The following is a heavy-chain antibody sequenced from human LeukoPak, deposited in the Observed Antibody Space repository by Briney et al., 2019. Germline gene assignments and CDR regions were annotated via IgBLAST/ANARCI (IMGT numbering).Heavy chain of an antibody. CDR3: ARVIFENYYMDV. V-gene: IGHV1-2*02. CDR2: TNPNSGGT. J-gene: IGHJ6*03. D-gene: IGHD3-3*02. CDR1: GYTFTGYY. Sequence: ASVKVSCKASGYTFTGYYMHWVRQAPGQGLEWMGWTNPNSGGTNYAQKFQGRVTMTRDTSISTAYMELSRLRSDDTAVYYCARVIFENYYMDVWGKGTTVTVSS.